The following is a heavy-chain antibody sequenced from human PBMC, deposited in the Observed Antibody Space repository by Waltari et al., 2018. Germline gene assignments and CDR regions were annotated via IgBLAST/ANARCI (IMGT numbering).Heavy chain of an antibody. CDR2: IYPGDSDT. J-gene: IGHJ5*02. V-gene: IGHV5-51*01. CDR3: ARHMATSITSNWFDP. D-gene: IGHD5-12*01. Sequence: EVQLVQSGAEVKKPGESLKISCKGSGYSFTSYWIGWVRHMPGKGLEWMGIIYPGDSDTRYSPSFQGQVTISADKSISTAYLQWSSLKASDTAMYYCARHMATSITSNWFDPWGQGTLVTVSS. CDR1: GYSFTSYW.